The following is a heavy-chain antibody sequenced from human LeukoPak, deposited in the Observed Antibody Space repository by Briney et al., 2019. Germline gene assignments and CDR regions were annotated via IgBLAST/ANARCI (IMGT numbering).Heavy chain of an antibody. CDR1: GGSISSGGYY. CDR3: ARVQGGVVVVPAAIDY. D-gene: IGHD2-2*01. CDR2: IYHSGST. J-gene: IGHJ4*02. Sequence: SETLSLTCTVSGGSISSGGYYWSWIRQPPGKGLEWIGYIYHSGSTYYNPSLKSRVTISVDRSKNQFSLKLSSVTAADTAVYYCARVQGGVVVVPAAIDYWGQGTLVTVSS. V-gene: IGHV4-30-2*01.